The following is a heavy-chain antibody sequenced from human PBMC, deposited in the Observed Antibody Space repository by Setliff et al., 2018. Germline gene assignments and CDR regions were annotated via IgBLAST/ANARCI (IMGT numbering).Heavy chain of an antibody. D-gene: IGHD3-10*01. J-gene: IGHJ4*02. V-gene: IGHV1-46*01. Sequence: ASVKVSCKAFGYTFTGYYIHWVRQAPGRGLEWMGWLNPSGGLTRYAQKFQGRVTMTRDTSTSTVYMEVISLRSEDTAVYYCARGLSDYYYESGSFPILGYWGQGTLVTVSS. CDR2: LNPSGGLT. CDR1: GYTFTGYY. CDR3: ARGLSDYYYESGSFPILGY.